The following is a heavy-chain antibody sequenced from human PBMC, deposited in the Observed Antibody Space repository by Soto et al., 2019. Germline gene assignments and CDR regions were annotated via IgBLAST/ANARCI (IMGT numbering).Heavy chain of an antibody. Sequence: QVQHVQSGAEVKKPGASVKISCKTSGYTFSNYAVHWVRQAPGQRLDWMGWINGGSGNTKYSQKFQGRLTFTKDTSASTAYMELSSLRSEDTAVYYCATVGRGYSGYDNNYGLGVWGQGTTVTVSS. D-gene: IGHD5-12*01. J-gene: IGHJ6*02. CDR2: INGGSGNT. CDR1: GYTFSNYA. CDR3: ATVGRGYSGYDNNYGLGV. V-gene: IGHV1-3*01.